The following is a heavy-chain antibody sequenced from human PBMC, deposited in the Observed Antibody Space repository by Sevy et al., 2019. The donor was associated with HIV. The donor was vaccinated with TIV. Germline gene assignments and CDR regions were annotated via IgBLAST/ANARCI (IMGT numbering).Heavy chain of an antibody. J-gene: IGHJ4*02. CDR3: AKGGEGLFLTGPLDY. CDR1: GFTFDDYA. Sequence: GGSLRLSCAASGFTFDDYAMHWVRQAPGKGLEWVSGISWNSGSIGYADSVKGRFTISRDNAKNSLYLQMNSLRAEDMALYYCAKGGEGLFLTGPLDYWGQGTLVTVSS. D-gene: IGHD3-9*01. CDR2: ISWNSGSI. V-gene: IGHV3-9*03.